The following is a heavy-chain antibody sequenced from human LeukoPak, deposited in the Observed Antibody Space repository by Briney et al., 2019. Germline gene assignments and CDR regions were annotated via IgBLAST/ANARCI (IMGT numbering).Heavy chain of an antibody. CDR2: IYYSGST. Sequence: SETLSLTCTVSGDSISTYYWSWIRQPPGKGLEWIGYIYYSGSTNYNPSLKSRVTISVDTSKNQFSLKLSSVTAADTAVYYCARDPGRWQQLGYFDYWGQGTLVTVSS. CDR3: ARDPGRWQQLGYFDY. J-gene: IGHJ4*02. D-gene: IGHD5-24*01. CDR1: GDSISTYY. V-gene: IGHV4-59*01.